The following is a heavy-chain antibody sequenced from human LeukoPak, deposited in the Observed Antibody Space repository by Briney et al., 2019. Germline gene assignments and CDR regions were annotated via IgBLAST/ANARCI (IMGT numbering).Heavy chain of an antibody. Sequence: GGSLRLSCAASGFTFSGPAMHWVRQASGKGLGWVGRIRSKANSYATAYAASVKGRFTISRDDSKNTAYLQMNSLKTEDTAVYYCTRPPTDGSGSYYYGMDVWGQGTTVTVSS. J-gene: IGHJ6*02. CDR1: GFTFSGPA. V-gene: IGHV3-73*01. D-gene: IGHD3-10*01. CDR2: IRSKANSYAT. CDR3: TRPPTDGSGSYYYGMDV.